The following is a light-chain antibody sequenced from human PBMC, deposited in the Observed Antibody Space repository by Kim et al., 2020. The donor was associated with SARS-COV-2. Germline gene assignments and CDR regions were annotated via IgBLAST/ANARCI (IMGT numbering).Light chain of an antibody. V-gene: IGLV1-44*01. CDR3: AVWDGSLNGLV. CDR1: RSNIAHNP. Sequence: QSGLTQPPSASGTPGQRVTIACSGSRSNIAHNPVNWYQQLPGMAPKVLIHTDYQRPSGVPDRFSGSKSGTSASLAISGLQSDDAAVYYCAVWDGSLNGLVFGTGTKVTVL. CDR2: TDY. J-gene: IGLJ1*01.